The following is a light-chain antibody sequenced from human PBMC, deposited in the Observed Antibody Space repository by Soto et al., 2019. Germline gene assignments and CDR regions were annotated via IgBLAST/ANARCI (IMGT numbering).Light chain of an antibody. CDR3: HRYASSPWT. J-gene: IGKJ1*01. CDR2: WAS. Sequence: DIVMTQSPDSLALSLGERATINCKSSQSVLYSPNNKNYLAWYQQKPGQPPKLLLYWASMRESGVPDRCSGSASGRDFTLTISSLQAEDVAVYYCHRYASSPWTFGPGTKVEIK. V-gene: IGKV4-1*01. CDR1: QSVLYSPNNKNY.